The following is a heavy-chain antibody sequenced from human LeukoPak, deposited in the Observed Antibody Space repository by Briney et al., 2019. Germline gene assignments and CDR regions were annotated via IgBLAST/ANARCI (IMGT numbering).Heavy chain of an antibody. V-gene: IGHV4-34*01. CDR2: INHSGST. CDR3: ARRSSRGRFSSSWHRHFDY. J-gene: IGHJ4*02. D-gene: IGHD6-13*01. Sequence: PSETLSLTCAVYGGSFSGYYWSWIRQPPGKGLEWIGEINHSGSTNYNSSLKSRVTISVDTSKNQFSLKLSSVTAADTAVYYCARRSSRGRFSSSWHRHFDYWGQRTLVTVSS. CDR1: GGSFSGYY.